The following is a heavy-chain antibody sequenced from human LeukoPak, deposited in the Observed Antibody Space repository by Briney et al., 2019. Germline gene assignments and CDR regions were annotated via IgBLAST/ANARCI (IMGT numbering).Heavy chain of an antibody. CDR2: IIPIFGTA. Sequence: SVKVSCKASGGTFSSYAISWVGQAPGQGLEWMGGIIPIFGTANYAQKFQGRVTITTDESTSTAYMELSSLRSEDTAVYYCARGAGDYYGSDYFDYWGQGTLVTVSS. CDR1: GGTFSSYA. D-gene: IGHD3-10*01. J-gene: IGHJ4*02. V-gene: IGHV1-69*05. CDR3: ARGAGDYYGSDYFDY.